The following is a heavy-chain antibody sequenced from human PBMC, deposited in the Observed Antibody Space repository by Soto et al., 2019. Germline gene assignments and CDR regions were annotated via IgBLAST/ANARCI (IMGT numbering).Heavy chain of an antibody. Sequence: GXSVKVSCKASGYSFTDHYIHWVRQAPGQGLEWMGWVNPNTGGTNYAQRFHGRVTMTRDTSITTAYMELSSLRSDDTALFYCATIDSGGYYGNALDIWGQGTMVTVSS. V-gene: IGHV1-2*02. J-gene: IGHJ3*02. CDR3: ATIDSGGYYGNALDI. CDR1: GYSFTDHY. CDR2: VNPNTGGT. D-gene: IGHD3-22*01.